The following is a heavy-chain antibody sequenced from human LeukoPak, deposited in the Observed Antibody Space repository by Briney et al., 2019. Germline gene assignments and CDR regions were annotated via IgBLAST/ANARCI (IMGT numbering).Heavy chain of an antibody. J-gene: IGHJ4*02. CDR1: GFTFSSFA. Sequence: GGSLRLSCAASGFTFSSFAMHWVRQAPGKGLEYVSAISSNGGSTYYANSVKGRFTISRDNSKNTLYLQMGSLRAEDMAVYYCARGFSSNPDYWGQGTLVTVSS. V-gene: IGHV3-64*01. CDR3: ARGFSSNPDY. D-gene: IGHD6-19*01. CDR2: ISSNGGST.